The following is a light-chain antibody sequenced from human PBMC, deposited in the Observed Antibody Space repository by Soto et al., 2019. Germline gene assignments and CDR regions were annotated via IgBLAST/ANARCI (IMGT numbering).Light chain of an antibody. CDR2: QVT. V-gene: IGLV2-14*01. CDR1: GSDIAGYNY. J-gene: IGLJ1*01. CDR3: SSFTSTTSLYV. Sequence: QAALAQPASVSGSPGQAITISCTRTGSDIAGYNYVSWFQQHPGKAPKLMMYQVTIRPSGVSNRFSGAKSGNTASLTISGLQAEDEAEYYCSSFTSTTSLYVFGTGTKVTVL.